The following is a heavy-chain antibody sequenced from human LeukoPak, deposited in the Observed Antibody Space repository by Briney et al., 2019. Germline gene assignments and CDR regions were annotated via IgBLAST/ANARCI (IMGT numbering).Heavy chain of an antibody. V-gene: IGHV3-74*01. Sequence: GGSLRLSCAASGFTFSSYWMHWVRQAPGKGLVWVSRINSDGSSTYYADSVKGRFTISRDNSKNTLYLQMNSLRAEDTAVYYCARALKPTYYGSGSYSDNWFDPWGQGTLVTVSS. CDR3: ARALKPTYYGSGSYSDNWFDP. CDR2: INSDGSST. J-gene: IGHJ5*02. D-gene: IGHD3-10*01. CDR1: GFTFSSYW.